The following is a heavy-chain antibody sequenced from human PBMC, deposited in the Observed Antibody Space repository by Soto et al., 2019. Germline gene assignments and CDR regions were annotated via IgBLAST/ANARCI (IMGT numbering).Heavy chain of an antibody. CDR1: GGSISSGVYY. Sequence: QVQLQESGPGLVKPSQTLSLTCTVSGGSISSGVYYWTWIRQPPGKGLEWIGYISHSGNTYYNSSLKSRVTISEDTSKNQFSLRLSSMTAADTAVYYCGSYYCSSAGCPGLDVWGQGTTVTVSS. CDR2: ISHSGNT. CDR3: GSYYCSSAGCPGLDV. D-gene: IGHD2-2*01. J-gene: IGHJ6*02. V-gene: IGHV4-30-4*01.